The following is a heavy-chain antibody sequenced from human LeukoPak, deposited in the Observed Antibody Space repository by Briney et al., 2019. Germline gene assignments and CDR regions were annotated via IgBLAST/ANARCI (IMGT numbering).Heavy chain of an antibody. CDR3: AGDMDV. Sequence: ASETLSLTCTVSGGSISSYYWSWIRQPAGKGLEWLGRIYTSGSTNYNPSLKSRVTISVDKSKNQFSLKLSSVTAADTAVYYCAGDMDVWGKGTTVTVSS. CDR2: IYTSGST. V-gene: IGHV4-4*07. J-gene: IGHJ6*03. CDR1: GGSISSYY.